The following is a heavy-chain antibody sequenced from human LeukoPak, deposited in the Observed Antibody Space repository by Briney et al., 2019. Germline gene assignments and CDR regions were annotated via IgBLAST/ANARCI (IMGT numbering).Heavy chain of an antibody. CDR1: GFTFSSYW. D-gene: IGHD2-2*01. J-gene: IGHJ3*02. Sequence: GGSLRLSCAASGFTFSSYWMSWVRQAPGEGLEWVANIKQDGSEKYYVDSVNGRFTISRDNAKNSLYLQMNSLRAEDTAVYYCARVASVPAAYAFDSWGQGTMVTVSS. CDR2: IKQDGSEK. CDR3: ARVASVPAAYAFDS. V-gene: IGHV3-7*01.